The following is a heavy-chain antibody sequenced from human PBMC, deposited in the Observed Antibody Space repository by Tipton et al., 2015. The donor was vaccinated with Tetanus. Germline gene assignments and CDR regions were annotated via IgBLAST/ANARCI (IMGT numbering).Heavy chain of an antibody. CDR3: ARGDPGVVVAATPLRGRYFDY. D-gene: IGHD2-15*01. J-gene: IGHJ4*02. CDR2: INPNSGGT. CDR1: GYTFTDYY. V-gene: IGHV1-2*06. Sequence: QSGAEVKKPGASVKVSCKASGYTFTDYYMHWVRQAPGQGLEWMGRINPNSGGTNYAQKFQGRVTMTRDTSISTAYMELSRLRSDDTAVYYCARGDPGVVVAATPLRGRYFDYWGQGTLVTVSS.